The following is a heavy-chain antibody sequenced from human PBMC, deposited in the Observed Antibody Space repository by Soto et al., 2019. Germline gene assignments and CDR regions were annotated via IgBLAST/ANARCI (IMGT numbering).Heavy chain of an antibody. V-gene: IGHV3-30-3*01. D-gene: IGHD3-22*01. CDR3: ARGGPWGMIVVVITTYYFDY. Sequence: GGSLRLSRAASGFTFSSYAMHWVRQAPGKGLEWVAVISYDGSNKYYADSVKGRFTISRDNSKNTLYLQMNSLRAEDTAVYYCARGGPWGMIVVVITTYYFDYWGQGTLVTVSS. CDR1: GFTFSSYA. CDR2: ISYDGSNK. J-gene: IGHJ4*02.